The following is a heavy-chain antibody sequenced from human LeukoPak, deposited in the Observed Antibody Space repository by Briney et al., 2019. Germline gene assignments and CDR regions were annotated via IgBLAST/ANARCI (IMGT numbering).Heavy chain of an antibody. J-gene: IGHJ4*02. D-gene: IGHD3-22*01. V-gene: IGHV3-23*01. CDR3: AKRGVVIRVILVGFHKEANYFDS. CDR1: GITLSNYG. Sequence: PGGSLRLSCAVSGITLSNYGMSWVRQAPGKGLEWVAGISDSGGRTDSVKGRFTISRDTPKNTLYLQMNSLRAEDTAVYFCAKRGVVIRVILVGFHKEANYFDSWGQGALVSVSS. CDR2: ISDSGGRT.